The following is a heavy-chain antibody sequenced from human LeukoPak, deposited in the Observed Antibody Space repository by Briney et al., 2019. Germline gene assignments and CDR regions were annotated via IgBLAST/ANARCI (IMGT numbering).Heavy chain of an antibody. V-gene: IGHV4-39*01. CDR1: GVSVSDTGYF. J-gene: IGHJ4*02. CDR3: ARSPRSYYGSRSWIDY. Sequence: SETLSLTCTVSGVSVSDTGYFWGWIRPPPGKGLEWIGSFYYSATTFFNPSLKSRLTVSVDTSKNQFSLKLTSVTAADTAVYYCARSPRSYYGSRSWIDYWGPGTLVTVSS. CDR2: FYYSATT. D-gene: IGHD3-10*01.